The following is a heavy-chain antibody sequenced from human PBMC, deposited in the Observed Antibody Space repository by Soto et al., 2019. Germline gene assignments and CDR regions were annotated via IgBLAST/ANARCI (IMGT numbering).Heavy chain of an antibody. CDR3: ATAEVDY. Sequence: VGSLRLSCAASGFTFGNYWMHWVRQAPGKGLEWVSRMNSDGSSTNYADSVKGRFTVSRDNAKNTLYLQMNSLRAEDTAVYYCATAEVDYWGPGTLVTVSS. V-gene: IGHV3-74*01. CDR2: MNSDGSST. J-gene: IGHJ4*02. CDR1: GFTFGNYW.